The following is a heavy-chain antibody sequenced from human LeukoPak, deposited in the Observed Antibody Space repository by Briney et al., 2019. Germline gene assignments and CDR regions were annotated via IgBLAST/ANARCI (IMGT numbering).Heavy chain of an antibody. Sequence: GRSLRLSCAASGFTFSSYAMHWVRQAPGKGLEWVAVISYDGSNKYYADSVKGRFTISRDNSKNTLYLQMNSLRAEDTAVYYCARGIRITIFGVVIGTNWFDLWGQGTLVTVSS. V-gene: IGHV3-30*04. D-gene: IGHD3-3*01. CDR1: GFTFSSYA. CDR2: ISYDGSNK. CDR3: ARGIRITIFGVVIGTNWFDL. J-gene: IGHJ5*02.